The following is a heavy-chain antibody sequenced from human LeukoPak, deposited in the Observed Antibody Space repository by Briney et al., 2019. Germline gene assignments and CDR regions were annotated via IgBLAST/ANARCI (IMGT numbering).Heavy chain of an antibody. CDR2: ISQSDSA. CDR1: GGSISDGAYY. D-gene: IGHD5-18*01. Sequence: SETLSLTCTVSGGSISDGAYYWTWIRQPPGKGLEWVGHISQSDSAHYNPSLKSRVTISEDKSKNQFSLKLNSVTAADTAVYYCARDTAMVRVFDYWGQGTLVTVSS. J-gene: IGHJ4*02. V-gene: IGHV4-30-2*01. CDR3: ARDTAMVRVFDY.